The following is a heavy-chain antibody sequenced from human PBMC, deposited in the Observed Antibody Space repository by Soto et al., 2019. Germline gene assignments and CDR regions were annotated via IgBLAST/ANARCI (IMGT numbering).Heavy chain of an antibody. CDR3: ARGLAVAGPVGGMDV. Sequence: QVPLVESGGGVVQPGRSLRLSCAASGFTFSSYGMHWVRQAPGKGLEWVAVIWYDGSNKYYADSVKGRFTISRDNSKNTLYLQMNSLRAEDTAVYYCARGLAVAGPVGGMDVWGQGTTVTVSS. V-gene: IGHV3-33*01. J-gene: IGHJ6*02. D-gene: IGHD6-19*01. CDR1: GFTFSSYG. CDR2: IWYDGSNK.